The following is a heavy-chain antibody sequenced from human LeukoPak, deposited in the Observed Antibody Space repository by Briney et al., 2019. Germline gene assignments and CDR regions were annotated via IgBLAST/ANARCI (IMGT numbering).Heavy chain of an antibody. D-gene: IGHD5-18*01. CDR1: GGSFSGYY. J-gene: IGHJ4*02. CDR2: INHSGST. CDR3: AREKMRRYSYGYAH. V-gene: IGHV4-34*01. Sequence: PSETLSLTCAVYGGSFSGYYWSWIRQPPGKGLEWIEEINHSGSTNYNSSLKSRVTISVDTSKNQFSLKVSSVTAADTAVYYCAREKMRRYSYGYAHWGQGTLVTVSS.